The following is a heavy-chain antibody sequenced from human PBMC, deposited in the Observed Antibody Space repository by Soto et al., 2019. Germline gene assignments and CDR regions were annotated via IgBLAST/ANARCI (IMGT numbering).Heavy chain of an antibody. D-gene: IGHD3-9*01. J-gene: IGHJ4*02. CDR1: GGSIINGDYY. CDR2: IYYRGNT. V-gene: IGHV4-30-4*01. CDR3: ASVYYDILTGRDTRYYFDY. Sequence: PSETLCLPCTVSGGSIINGDYYWSWSRQPLGKGLEWIGYIYYRGNTYYNPSLKSWVMISVDTSKNLFSLNLSSVTAADTAVYYCASVYYDILTGRDTRYYFDYWGQGSLVTVSS.